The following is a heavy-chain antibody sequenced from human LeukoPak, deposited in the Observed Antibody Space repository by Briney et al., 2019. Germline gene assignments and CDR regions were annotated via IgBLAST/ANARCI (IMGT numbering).Heavy chain of an antibody. D-gene: IGHD2-2*01. CDR3: AKWDLQIVVVPAASSFDY. CDR1: GFTFSSYA. Sequence: PGGSLRLSCAASGFTFSSYAMSWVRQAPGKGLEWVSAISGSGGSTYYADSVKGRFTISRDNSKNTLYLQMNSLRAEDTAVYYCAKWDLQIVVVPAASSFDYWGQGTLVTVSS. J-gene: IGHJ4*02. CDR2: ISGSGGST. V-gene: IGHV3-23*01.